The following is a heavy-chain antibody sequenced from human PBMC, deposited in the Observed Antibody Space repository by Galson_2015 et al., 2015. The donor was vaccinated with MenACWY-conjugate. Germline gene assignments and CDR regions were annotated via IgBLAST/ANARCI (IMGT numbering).Heavy chain of an antibody. CDR3: AKPRRGDSGGSCYSLCWFDP. CDR1: GFTFSSYA. J-gene: IGHJ5*02. Sequence: SLRLSCAASGFTFSSYAMSWVRQAPGKGLEWVSGISGSGGTTYYADSVKGRFTISRDNSKNTLYLQMNSLRAEDTAVYYCAKPRRGDSGGSCYSLCWFDPWGQGTLVTVSS. D-gene: IGHD2-15*01. V-gene: IGHV3-23*01. CDR2: ISGSGGTT.